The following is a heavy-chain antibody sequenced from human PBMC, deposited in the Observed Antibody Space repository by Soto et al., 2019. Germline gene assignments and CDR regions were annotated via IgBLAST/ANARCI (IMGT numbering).Heavy chain of an antibody. J-gene: IGHJ5*02. V-gene: IGHV1-3*01. Sequence: ASVKVSCKASGYTFTSYAMHWVRQAPGQRLEWMGWINAGNGNTKYSQKFQGRVTITRDTSASTAYMELSSLRSEDTAVYYCARDYGYCSSTSCYGPYNWFDPWGQGTLVTVSS. D-gene: IGHD2-2*01. CDR3: ARDYGYCSSTSCYGPYNWFDP. CDR2: INAGNGNT. CDR1: GYTFTSYA.